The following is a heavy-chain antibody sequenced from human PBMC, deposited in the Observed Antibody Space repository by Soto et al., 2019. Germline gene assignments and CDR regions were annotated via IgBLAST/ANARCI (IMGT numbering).Heavy chain of an antibody. D-gene: IGHD3-22*01. CDR1: GFTFSSYA. J-gene: IGHJ4*02. CDR2: ISGSGGST. V-gene: IGHV3-23*01. Sequence: EVQLLESGGGLVQPGGSLRLSCAASGFTFSSYAMSWVRQAPGKGLEWVSAISGSGGSTYYADSVKGRFTISRDNSKNTLYLQMNSLRAEDTAVYYCAKASIYDSGGYYSYYFDYWGQGTLVTVSS. CDR3: AKASIYDSGGYYSYYFDY.